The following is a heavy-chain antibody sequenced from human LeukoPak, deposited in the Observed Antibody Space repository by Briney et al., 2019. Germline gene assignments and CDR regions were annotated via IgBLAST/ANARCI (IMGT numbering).Heavy chain of an antibody. V-gene: IGHV3-49*03. Sequence: PGGSLRLSCTASGFTFGDYLMSWFRQAPGKGLEWIGFISGGTTEYAASVKGRFTISRGDSTSIAYLQMHSLTTADTAVYYCSRGSGWLSVYWGQGTLVTVSS. CDR2: ISGGTT. CDR3: SRGSGWLSVY. J-gene: IGHJ4*02. D-gene: IGHD6-19*01. CDR1: GFTFGDYL.